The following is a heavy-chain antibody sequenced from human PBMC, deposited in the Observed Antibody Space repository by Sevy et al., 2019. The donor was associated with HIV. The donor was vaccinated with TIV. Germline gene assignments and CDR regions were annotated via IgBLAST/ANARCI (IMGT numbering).Heavy chain of an antibody. CDR1: GFTFRNFW. V-gene: IGHV3-7*01. Sequence: GGSLRLSCAVSGFTFRNFWMSWVRQAPGKGLEWVANIRQDGSEKYYVDSVRGRFTISRDNAKNSLFLQLNSLRADDTAIYYCAKSYFGSGTSYGMDIWGRGTTVTVS. CDR2: IRQDGSEK. J-gene: IGHJ6*02. D-gene: IGHD3-10*01. CDR3: AKSYFGSGTSYGMDI.